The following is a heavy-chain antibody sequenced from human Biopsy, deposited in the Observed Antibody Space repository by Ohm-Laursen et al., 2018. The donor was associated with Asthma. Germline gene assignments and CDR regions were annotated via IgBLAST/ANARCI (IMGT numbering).Heavy chain of an antibody. CDR1: GGSISSVGYS. V-gene: IGHV4-30-2*01. CDR2: SYHSGST. D-gene: IGHD5-24*01. CDR3: ARVKDGYNFDY. J-gene: IGHJ4*02. Sequence: TLSRTCAVSGGSISSVGYSWRWIRQPPGKGLEWIGYSYHSGSTYYNPSLKSRVTISVDRSKNQFSLKLSSVTAADTAVYYCARVKDGYNFDYWGQGTLVTVSS.